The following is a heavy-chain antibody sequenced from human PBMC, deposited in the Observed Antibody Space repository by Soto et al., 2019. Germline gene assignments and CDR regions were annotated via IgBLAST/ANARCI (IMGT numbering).Heavy chain of an antibody. D-gene: IGHD3-10*01. CDR3: ARGSHLAITMVRGVREARFDY. J-gene: IGHJ4*02. Sequence: QVQLQQWGAGLLKPSETLSLTCAVYGGSFSGYYWSWIRQPPGKGLEWIGEINHSGSTNYNPSLKCRVTISVDTSKNQFSLKLSSVTAADTAVYYCARGSHLAITMVRGVREARFDYWGQGTLVTVSS. V-gene: IGHV4-34*01. CDR2: INHSGST. CDR1: GGSFSGYY.